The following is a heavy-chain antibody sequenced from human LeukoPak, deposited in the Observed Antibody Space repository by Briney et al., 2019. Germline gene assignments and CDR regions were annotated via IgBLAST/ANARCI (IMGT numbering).Heavy chain of an antibody. V-gene: IGHV4-61*05. CDR3: ARAVGDFRAAALGWFDP. Sequence: SSETLSLTCTVSGGSISSTNYYWGWIRQPPGKGLEWIGYIYYSGSTNYNPSLKSRVTISVDTSKNQFSLKLSSVTAADTAVYYCARAVGDFRAAALGWFDPWGQGTLVTVSS. CDR1: GGSISSTNYY. D-gene: IGHD6-13*01. J-gene: IGHJ5*02. CDR2: IYYSGST.